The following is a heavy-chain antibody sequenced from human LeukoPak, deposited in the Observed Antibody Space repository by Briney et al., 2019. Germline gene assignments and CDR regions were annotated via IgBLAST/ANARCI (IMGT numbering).Heavy chain of an antibody. V-gene: IGHV1-69*06. J-gene: IGHJ4*02. Sequence: SVKVSCKASGGTFSSYAISWVRQAPGQGLEWMGGIIPIFGTANYAQKFQGRVTITADKSTSTAYMELSSLRSEDTAVYYCARDLLGRSSPERGDYWGQGTLVTVSS. CDR1: GGTFSSYA. CDR2: IIPIFGTA. D-gene: IGHD6-6*01. CDR3: ARDLLGRSSPERGDY.